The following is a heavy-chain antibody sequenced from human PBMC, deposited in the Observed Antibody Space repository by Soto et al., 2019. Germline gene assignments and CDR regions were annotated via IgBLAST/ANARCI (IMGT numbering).Heavy chain of an antibody. Sequence: GASVKVSCKASGYTFTSYDINWVRQATGQGLEWMGWMNPNSGNTGYAQKFQGRVTMTRNTPISTAYMELSSLRSEDTAVYYCARGGHCSSTSCYAAYYYYMDVWGKGTTVTVSS. J-gene: IGHJ6*03. CDR1: GYTFTSYD. V-gene: IGHV1-8*01. CDR3: ARGGHCSSTSCYAAYYYYMDV. CDR2: MNPNSGNT. D-gene: IGHD2-2*01.